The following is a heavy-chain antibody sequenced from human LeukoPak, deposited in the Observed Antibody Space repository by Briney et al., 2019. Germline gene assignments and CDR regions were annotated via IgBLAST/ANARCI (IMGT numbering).Heavy chain of an antibody. CDR3: ARDTFGELPDY. D-gene: IGHD3-10*01. Sequence: SETLSLTCTVSGGSISSSSYYWGWIRQPPGKGLEWIGSIYYSGSTYYNPSLKSRVTISVDTSKNQFSLKLSSVTAADTAVYYCARDTFGELPDYWGQGTLVTASS. CDR1: GGSISSSSYY. V-gene: IGHV4-39*07. J-gene: IGHJ4*02. CDR2: IYYSGST.